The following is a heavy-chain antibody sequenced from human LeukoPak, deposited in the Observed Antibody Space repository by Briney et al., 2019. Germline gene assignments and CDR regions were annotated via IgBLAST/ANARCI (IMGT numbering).Heavy chain of an antibody. Sequence: GRSLRLSCAASGFTFSSYGMHWVRQAPGKGLEWAAVISHDGSNEYYADSVKGRFTVSRDNSKNTVYLQMNSLRPEDTAVYYCTKEGYYGSGSFPDYWGQGTLVTVSS. CDR3: TKEGYYGSGSFPDY. CDR2: ISHDGSNE. D-gene: IGHD3-10*01. V-gene: IGHV3-30*18. CDR1: GFTFSSYG. J-gene: IGHJ4*02.